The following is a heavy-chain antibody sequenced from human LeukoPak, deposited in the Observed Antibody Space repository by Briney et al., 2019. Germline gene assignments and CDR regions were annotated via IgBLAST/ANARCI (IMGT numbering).Heavy chain of an antibody. CDR2: INHSGST. Sequence: PSETLSLTCAVYGGSFSGYYWSWIRQPPGKGLEWIGEINHSGSTNYNPSLKSRVTISVDTSKNQFSLKPSSVTAADTAVYYCARGSRGWYWGFNYWGQGTLVTVSS. J-gene: IGHJ4*02. CDR3: ARGSRGWYWGFNY. V-gene: IGHV4-34*01. D-gene: IGHD6-19*01. CDR1: GGSFSGYY.